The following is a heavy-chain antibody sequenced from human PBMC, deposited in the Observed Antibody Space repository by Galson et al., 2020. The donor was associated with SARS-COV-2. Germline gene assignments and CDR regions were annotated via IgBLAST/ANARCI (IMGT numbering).Heavy chain of an antibody. CDR2: IHYNGRT. Sequence: SETLSLTCSVSGGSISGSRIYWAWIRQPPGKGLEWIGSIHYNGRTDYNPSLMSRVTLSVDTSRNQFSLKVTSLIAADTAIYYCARTHPDYPHDAIGLWGQGTMVTVSS. J-gene: IGHJ3*01. D-gene: IGHD4-17*01. V-gene: IGHV4-39*07. CDR3: ARTHPDYPHDAIGL. CDR1: GGSISGSRIY.